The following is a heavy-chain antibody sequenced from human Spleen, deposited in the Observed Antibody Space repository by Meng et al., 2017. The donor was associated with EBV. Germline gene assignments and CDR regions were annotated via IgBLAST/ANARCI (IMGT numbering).Heavy chain of an antibody. V-gene: IGHV1-69*12. CDR3: ASESGRGYTPDY. CDR1: GGPFSSDA. Sequence: VQVVQSGAEVKRPGSSVKVACKTSGGPFSSDAISWVRQAPGQGLEWLGGLIPMFGAPNYAQKFQGRVTITADESTSTHYMELSSLRSEDTAVYYCASESGRGYTPDYWGQGTLVTVSS. CDR2: LIPMFGAP. J-gene: IGHJ4*02. D-gene: IGHD3-10*01.